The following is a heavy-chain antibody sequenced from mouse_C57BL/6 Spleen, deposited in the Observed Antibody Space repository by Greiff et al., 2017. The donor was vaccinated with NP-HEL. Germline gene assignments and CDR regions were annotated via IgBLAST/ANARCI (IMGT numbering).Heavy chain of an antibody. J-gene: IGHJ3*01. Sequence: VQLQQSGAELVMPGASVKLSCKASGYTFTSYWMHWVKQRPGQGLEWIGEIDPSDSYTNYNQKFKGKSTLTVDKSSSTAYMQLSSLTSEDSAVYYCARIDYGSSRGFAYWGQGTLVTVSA. D-gene: IGHD1-1*01. CDR3: ARIDYGSSRGFAY. CDR2: IDPSDSYT. V-gene: IGHV1-69*01. CDR1: GYTFTSYW.